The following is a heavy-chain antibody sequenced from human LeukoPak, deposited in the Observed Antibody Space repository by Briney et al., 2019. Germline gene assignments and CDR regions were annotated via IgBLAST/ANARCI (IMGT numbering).Heavy chain of an antibody. CDR3: AKAPVTSCRGAYCYPFDS. CDR2: IRYDGSNK. J-gene: IGHJ4*02. V-gene: IGHV3-30*02. D-gene: IGHD2-21*01. CDR1: GFTFSSYG. Sequence: GGSLRLSCAPSGFTFSSYGMHWVRQAPGKGLEWVAFIRYDGSNKYYADSVRGRFTISRDNSKNTLYLQMNSLRAEDAAVYLCAKAPVTSCRGAYCYPFDSWGQGTLVTVSS.